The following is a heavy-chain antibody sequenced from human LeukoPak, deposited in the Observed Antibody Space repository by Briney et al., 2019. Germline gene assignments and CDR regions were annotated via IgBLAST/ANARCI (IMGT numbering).Heavy chain of an antibody. J-gene: IGHJ4*02. CDR2: IYYSGST. CDR1: GGSISSSSYY. V-gene: IGHV4-39*07. Sequence: SETLSLTCTVSGGSISSSSYYWGWIRQPPGKGLEWIGSIYYSGSTYYNPSLRSRVTISVATSKNQFSLKLSSVTAADTAVYYCARANRYDLYFDYWGQGTLVTVSS. CDR3: ARANRYDLYFDY. D-gene: IGHD5-12*01.